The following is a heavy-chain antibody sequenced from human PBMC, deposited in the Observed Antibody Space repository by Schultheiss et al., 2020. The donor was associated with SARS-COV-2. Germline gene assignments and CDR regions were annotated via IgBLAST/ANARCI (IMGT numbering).Heavy chain of an antibody. CDR1: GGSISSYY. CDR3: ASATWQWLVHY. V-gene: IGHV4-59*12. D-gene: IGHD6-19*01. CDR2: IYYSGST. J-gene: IGHJ4*02. Sequence: SETLSLTCTVSGGSISSYYWSWIRQPAGKGLEWIGYIYYSGSTNYNPSLKSRVTISVDTSKNQFSLKLSSVTAADTAVYYCASATWQWLVHYWGQGTLVTVSS.